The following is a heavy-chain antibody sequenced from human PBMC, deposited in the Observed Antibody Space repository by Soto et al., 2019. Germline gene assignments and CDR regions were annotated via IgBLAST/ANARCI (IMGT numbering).Heavy chain of an antibody. CDR1: GFTVSSNY. D-gene: IGHD5-12*01. CDR3: ARPSGYSGYDWYY. Sequence: EVQLVESGGGLVQPGGSLRLSCAASGFTVSSNYMSWVRQAPGKGLEWVSVIYSGGSTYYADSVKGRFTISRHNSKNTIYFQMNCLSAEDTAVYYCARPSGYSGYDWYYWGQGTLVTVSS. J-gene: IGHJ4*02. V-gene: IGHV3-53*04. CDR2: IYSGGST.